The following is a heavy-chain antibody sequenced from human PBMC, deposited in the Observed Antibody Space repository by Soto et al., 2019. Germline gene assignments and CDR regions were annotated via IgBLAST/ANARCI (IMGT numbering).Heavy chain of an antibody. V-gene: IGHV4-59*01. Sequence: PSETLSLTSTVSGGSISSYYWSWIRQPPGKGLEWIGYIYYSGSTNYNPSLKSRVTISVDTSKNQFSLKLSSVTAADTAVYYCARDSTLYCSGGSCLYYYGMDVWGQGTTVTVSS. CDR2: IYYSGST. J-gene: IGHJ6*02. CDR3: ARDSTLYCSGGSCLYYYGMDV. CDR1: GGSISSYY. D-gene: IGHD2-15*01.